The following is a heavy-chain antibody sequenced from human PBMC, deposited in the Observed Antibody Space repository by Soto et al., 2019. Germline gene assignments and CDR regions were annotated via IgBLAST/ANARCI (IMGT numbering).Heavy chain of an antibody. CDR1: GFTFTTFT. CDR3: AREPGIYDGSGNYYSESFDI. V-gene: IGHV3-21*01. CDR2: ISSDSRHI. D-gene: IGHD3-22*01. J-gene: IGHJ3*02. Sequence: GGSLRLSCAVSGFTFTTFTMSWVRQAPGKGLEWVSSISSDSRHIYYRESVRGRFTISRDSAKKSVFLQMSSLRVEDTAVYYCAREPGIYDGSGNYYSESFDIWGQGTMVTVSS.